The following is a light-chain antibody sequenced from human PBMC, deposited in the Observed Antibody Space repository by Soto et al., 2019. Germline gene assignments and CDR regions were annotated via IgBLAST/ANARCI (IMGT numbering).Light chain of an antibody. CDR1: SSNIGGNS. CDR2: DDN. V-gene: IGLV1-51*01. CDR3: GSWDSSLSAYV. Sequence: HSVLTQPASLSGSPGQSITISCTGSSSNIGGNSVSWYQQLPGTAPKLLIYDDNKRPSGIPDRFSGSKSGTSATLGITGFQTGDEADYYCGSWDSSLSAYVFGTGTKVTVL. J-gene: IGLJ1*01.